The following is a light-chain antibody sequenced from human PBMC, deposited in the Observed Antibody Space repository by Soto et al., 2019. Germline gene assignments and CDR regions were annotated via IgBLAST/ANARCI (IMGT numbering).Light chain of an antibody. CDR1: QSIDRW. CDR3: QQYNGYSTWS. J-gene: IGKJ1*01. Sequence: DIQMTQSPSSLSASVGDRVTITCRASQSIDRWLVWYQQKPGKAPKLLIYDASILKSGVPSRFSGSGSGTEFTLTISSLQPDDFATYYCQQYNGYSTWSFGRGTEVEIK. V-gene: IGKV1-5*01. CDR2: DAS.